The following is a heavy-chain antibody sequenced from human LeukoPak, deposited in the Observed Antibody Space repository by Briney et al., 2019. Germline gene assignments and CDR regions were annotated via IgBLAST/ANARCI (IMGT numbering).Heavy chain of an antibody. D-gene: IGHD6-13*01. CDR1: GGSISSYY. V-gene: IGHV4-59*01. J-gene: IGHJ4*02. CDR3: ARGTDLSTSWYDY. Sequence: SETLSLTCTVSGGSISSYYWSWIRQPPGKGLEWIGYIYSSGSTNYNPSLNSRVTISVDTSKNQFSLKLSSVTAADTAVYYCARGTDLSTSWYDYWGQGTLVTVSS. CDR2: IYSSGST.